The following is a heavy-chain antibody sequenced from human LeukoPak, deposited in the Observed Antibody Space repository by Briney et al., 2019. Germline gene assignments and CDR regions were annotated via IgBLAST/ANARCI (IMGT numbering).Heavy chain of an antibody. Sequence: GGSLRLSCAASGFTFSNYAMIWVPQAPGKGLEWVSAISGSGDSTYYADSVKGRFTISRDNSKNTLYLQMNSLRAEDTAVYYCAKGPHRIAVAGTGGYMDVWGKGTTVTVSS. CDR1: GFTFSNYA. J-gene: IGHJ6*03. CDR3: AKGPHRIAVAGTGGYMDV. V-gene: IGHV3-23*01. D-gene: IGHD6-19*01. CDR2: ISGSGDST.